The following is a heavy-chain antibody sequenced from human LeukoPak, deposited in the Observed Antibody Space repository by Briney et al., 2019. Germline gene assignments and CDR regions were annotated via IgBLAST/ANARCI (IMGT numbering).Heavy chain of an antibody. CDR2: ISGYNSKP. V-gene: IGHV1-18*01. Sequence: ASVKVSCKTSGYSFTNYGITWVRQAPGQGLEWMGWISGYNSKPFYAQNFQGRVTMTTDTSTSTVYMEVRSLRSDDTAVYYCATVYSGSYYVQLDYWGQGTLVTVSS. CDR3: ATVYSGSYYVQLDY. D-gene: IGHD1-26*01. J-gene: IGHJ4*02. CDR1: GYSFTNYG.